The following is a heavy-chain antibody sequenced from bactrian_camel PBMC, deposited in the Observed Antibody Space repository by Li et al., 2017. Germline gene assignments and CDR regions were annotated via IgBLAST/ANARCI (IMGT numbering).Heavy chain of an antibody. CDR2: LWIGGA. Sequence: HVQLVESGGGSVQAGGSLRLSCAVSGVIFGDLYMGWFRQRPGKDREGLAVLWIGGAQTTYADSVKGRFTITRDKARDLVYLQMNGLQPEDAGMYFCAADQLYGTCRDVLDFPARGQGTQVTVSS. V-gene: IGHV3S53*01. CDR3: AADQLYGTCRDVLDFPA. D-gene: IGHD6*01. J-gene: IGHJ4*01. CDR1: GVIFGDLY.